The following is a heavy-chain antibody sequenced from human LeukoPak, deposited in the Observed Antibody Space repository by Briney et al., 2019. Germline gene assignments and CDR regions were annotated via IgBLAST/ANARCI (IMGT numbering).Heavy chain of an antibody. Sequence: QTGGSLRLSCAASGFIFSSNAMHWVRQAPGKGPEWVALISYDESNKYYADSVKGRFTISRDNSKNTLYLQMNSLRPEDTAVYYCARDAKYCSSISCYTDYWGQGTLVTVSS. D-gene: IGHD2-2*02. J-gene: IGHJ4*02. CDR1: GFIFSSNA. CDR3: ARDAKYCSSISCYTDY. V-gene: IGHV3-30-3*01. CDR2: ISYDESNK.